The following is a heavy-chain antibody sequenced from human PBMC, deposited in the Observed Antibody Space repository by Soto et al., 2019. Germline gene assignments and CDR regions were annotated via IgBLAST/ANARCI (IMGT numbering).Heavy chain of an antibody. CDR3: AKGCGGDCYILDY. J-gene: IGHJ4*02. Sequence: EVHLVETGGGLIQPGGSLRLSCAASGFAVSSNYISWVRLPPGKGLGWVSAVYVGDHTSYADSVKGRFTVSRDNSKNTVYLQMNSLRDEDTGVYYCAKGCGGDCYILDYWGRGTLVTVSA. CDR2: VYVGDHT. D-gene: IGHD2-21*02. V-gene: IGHV3-53*02. CDR1: GFAVSSNY.